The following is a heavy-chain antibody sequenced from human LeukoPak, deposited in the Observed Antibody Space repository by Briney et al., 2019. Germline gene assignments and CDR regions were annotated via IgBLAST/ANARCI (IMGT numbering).Heavy chain of an antibody. J-gene: IGHJ4*02. Sequence: GESLKISCKGSGYSFPNYWIGWVRQMPGKGLEWVGIVYPATSDTTYSPSFQGQVTISADKSSSTAYLQWSSLKASDTAIYYCARPKTLGGYNYEFEFWGQGTLVTVSS. CDR2: VYPATSDT. CDR3: ARPKTLGGYNYEFEF. V-gene: IGHV5-51*01. D-gene: IGHD5-18*01. CDR1: GYSFPNYW.